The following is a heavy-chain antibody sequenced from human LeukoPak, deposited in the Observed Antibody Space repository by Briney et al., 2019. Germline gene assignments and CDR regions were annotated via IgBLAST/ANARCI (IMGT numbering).Heavy chain of an antibody. CDR2: ISGSGGST. D-gene: IGHD2-21*02. CDR3: AKGDAYCGGDCFPD. CDR1: GFSFSNYG. V-gene: IGHV3-23*01. J-gene: IGHJ4*02. Sequence: PGGSLRLSCAASGFSFSNYGMNWVRQAPGKGLEWVSAISGSGGSTYYADSVKGRFTISRDNSKNTLYLQMNSLRAEDTAVYFCAKGDAYCGGDCFPDWGQGTLVTVSS.